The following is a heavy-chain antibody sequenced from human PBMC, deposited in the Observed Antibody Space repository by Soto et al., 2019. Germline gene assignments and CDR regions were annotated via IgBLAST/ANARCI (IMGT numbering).Heavy chain of an antibody. J-gene: IGHJ5*02. CDR2: IIPIFGTA. CDR3: VWSRGGWVDP. D-gene: IGHD2-8*02. CDR1: GGTFSSYA. Sequence: QVQLVQSGAEVKKPGSSVKVSCKASGGTFSSYAISWVRQAPGQGLEWMGGIIPIFGTANYAQKFQGRVTITADESTSTAYIELSCVRSEDTAVYYWVWSRGGWVDPWGQGTLVTVSS. V-gene: IGHV1-69*12.